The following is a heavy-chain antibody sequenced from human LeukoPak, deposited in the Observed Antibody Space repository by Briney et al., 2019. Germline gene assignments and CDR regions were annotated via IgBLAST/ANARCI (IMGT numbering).Heavy chain of an antibody. CDR1: GGSISSSNW. J-gene: IGHJ4*02. V-gene: IGHV4-4*02. Sequence: PSETLSLTCTVSGGSISSSNWWSWVRQPPGKGLEWIGRIFHSGTTDYKTSLKGRVTISVDTSKNQFSLKLSSVTAADTAVYYCARDDSVASYYFDYWGQGTLVTVSS. CDR2: IFHSGTT. CDR3: ARDDSVASYYFDY. D-gene: IGHD4-23*01.